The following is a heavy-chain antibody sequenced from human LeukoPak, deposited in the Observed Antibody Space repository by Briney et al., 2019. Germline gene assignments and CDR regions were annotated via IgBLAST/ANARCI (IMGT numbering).Heavy chain of an antibody. CDR2: IIPIFGTA. D-gene: IGHD3-16*01. CDR1: GYTFTSYY. J-gene: IGHJ4*02. Sequence: VASVKVSCKASGYTFTSYYIHWVRQAPGQGLEWMGGIIPIFGTANYAQKFQGRVTITADKSTSTAYMELSSLRSEDTAVYYCAREEALGGLGYWGQGTLVTVSS. V-gene: IGHV1-69*06. CDR3: AREEALGGLGY.